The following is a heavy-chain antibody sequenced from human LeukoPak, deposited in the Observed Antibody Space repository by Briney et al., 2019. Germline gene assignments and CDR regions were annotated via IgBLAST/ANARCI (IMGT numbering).Heavy chain of an antibody. V-gene: IGHV1-8*01. CDR3: ARMLSEGMDV. J-gene: IGHJ6*02. CDR2: MNPNSGNT. D-gene: IGHD3-10*02. CDR1: GYTFTRYD. Sequence: ASVKVSCKASGYTFTRYDINWVRQATGQVLEWMGWMNPNSGNTGYAQQFRGRVTMTRNTSISTTYMELRSLRSEDTSVYYCARMLSEGMDVWGQGTTVTVSS.